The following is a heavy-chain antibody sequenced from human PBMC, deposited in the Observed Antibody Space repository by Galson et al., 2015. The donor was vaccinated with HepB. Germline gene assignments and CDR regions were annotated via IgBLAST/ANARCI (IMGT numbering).Heavy chain of an antibody. CDR2: INGDGGRT. Sequence: SLRLSCAASGFSFSNHWMHWVRQAPGKGLIWVSQINGDGGRTTYADSLKGRFTISRDNAERTLYLQMNSLTAEDTAVYYCTKGGPRYAVDVWGQGTTVTASS. CDR1: GFSFSNHW. J-gene: IGHJ6*02. CDR3: TKGGPRYAVDV. V-gene: IGHV3-74*01. D-gene: IGHD1-1*01.